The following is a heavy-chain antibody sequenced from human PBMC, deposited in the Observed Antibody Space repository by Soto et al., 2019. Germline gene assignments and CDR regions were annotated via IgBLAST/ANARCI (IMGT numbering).Heavy chain of an antibody. CDR3: PIPTTVTTRLGY. D-gene: IGHD4-17*01. CDR1: GGSISSSNW. J-gene: IGHJ4*02. Sequence: QVQLQESGPGLVKPSGTLSLTCAVSGGSISSSNWWSWVRQPPGKGLEWIGEIYHSGSPNYNRSLKSQVTISVDKSKNQFSLKLSSVTAADTAVYYCPIPTTVTTRLGYWGQGTLVTVSS. V-gene: IGHV4-4*02. CDR2: IYHSGSP.